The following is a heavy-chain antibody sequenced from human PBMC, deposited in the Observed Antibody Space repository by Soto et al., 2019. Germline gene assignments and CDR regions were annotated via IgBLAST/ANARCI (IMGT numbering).Heavy chain of an antibody. CDR1: GFTFSKYA. V-gene: IGHV3-23*01. D-gene: IGHD3-22*01. Sequence: EVQLLESGGGLVQSGGSLRLSCAASGFTFSKYALSWVRQAPGKGLEWVSAISGSGGTTHYADSVKGRVTISRDNSKDTVFLQMNSLRAEDTAVYSCAKYYYDRSGSPLAFDYWGQGTLVTVSS. J-gene: IGHJ4*02. CDR3: AKYYYDRSGSPLAFDY. CDR2: ISGSGGTT.